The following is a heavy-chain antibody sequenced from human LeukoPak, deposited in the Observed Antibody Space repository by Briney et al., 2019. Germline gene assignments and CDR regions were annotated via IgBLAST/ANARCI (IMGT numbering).Heavy chain of an antibody. Sequence: SETLSLTCTVSGGSISSYYWSWIRQPPGKGLEWIGYIYYSGSTNYNPSLKSRVTISVDTSKNQFSLKLSSVTAADTAVYYCARDRIAAAGPTGDYYYGMDVWGQGTTVTVSS. CDR1: GGSISSYY. V-gene: IGHV4-59*01. CDR2: IYYSGST. D-gene: IGHD6-13*01. CDR3: ARDRIAAAGPTGDYYYGMDV. J-gene: IGHJ6*02.